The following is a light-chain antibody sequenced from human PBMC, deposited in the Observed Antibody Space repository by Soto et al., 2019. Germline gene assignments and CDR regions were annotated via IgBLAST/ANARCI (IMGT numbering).Light chain of an antibody. V-gene: IGKV3-20*01. CDR1: QSVYTF. CDR3: QQYGSSPQT. J-gene: IGKJ1*01. CDR2: GAS. Sequence: EIVLTQSPGTLSLSPGEGATLSCRASQSVYTFLVWYQQKPGQAPRLLISGASSRATGIPDRFRGSGSGTDFTLTISRLEPEDFAVYYCQQYGSSPQTFGQGTKVDIK.